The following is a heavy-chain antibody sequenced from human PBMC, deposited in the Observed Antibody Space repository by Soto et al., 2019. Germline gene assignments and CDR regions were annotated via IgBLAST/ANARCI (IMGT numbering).Heavy chain of an antibody. CDR1: GFTFSSYA. CDR2: ISGSGGST. Sequence: GGSLRLSCAASGFTFSSYAMSWVRQAPGKGLEWVSAISGSGGSTYYADSVKGRFTMSIDMSKNQLSLEVRSVTAADTAMYYCARKQSGTMSESWGPGTLVTVSS. D-gene: IGHD1-1*01. V-gene: IGHV3-23*01. J-gene: IGHJ5*02. CDR3: ARKQSGTMSES.